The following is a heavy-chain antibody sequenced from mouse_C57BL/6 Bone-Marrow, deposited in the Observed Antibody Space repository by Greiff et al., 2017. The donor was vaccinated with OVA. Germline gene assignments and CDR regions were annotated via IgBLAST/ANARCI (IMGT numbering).Heavy chain of an antibody. Sequence: QVQLQQPGAELVMPGASVKLSCKASGYTFTSYWMHWVKQRPGQGLEWIGEIDPSDSYTNYNQKFKGKSTLTVDKSSSTAYMQLSSLTSEDSAVYYCARFYYGSSWHDYWGQGTTLTVSS. D-gene: IGHD1-1*01. J-gene: IGHJ2*01. CDR1: GYTFTSYW. CDR3: ARFYYGSSWHDY. CDR2: IDPSDSYT. V-gene: IGHV1-69*01.